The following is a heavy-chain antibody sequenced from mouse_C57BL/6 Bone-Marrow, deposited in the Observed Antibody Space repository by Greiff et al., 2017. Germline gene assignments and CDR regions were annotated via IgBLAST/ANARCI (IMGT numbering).Heavy chain of an antibody. CDR3: ARMVYDGYYFRAMDY. Sequence: QVTLKESGPGILQSSQTLSLTCSFSGFSLSTSGMGVSWIRQPSGKGLEWLAHIYWDDDKRYNPSLKSRLTISKDTSRNQVFLKITSVDTADTATYYCARMVYDGYYFRAMDYWGQGTSVTVSS. D-gene: IGHD2-3*01. CDR2: IYWDDDK. V-gene: IGHV8-12*01. J-gene: IGHJ4*01. CDR1: GFSLSTSGMG.